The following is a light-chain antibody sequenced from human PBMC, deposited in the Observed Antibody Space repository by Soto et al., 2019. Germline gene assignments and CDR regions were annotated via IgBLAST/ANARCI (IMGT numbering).Light chain of an antibody. CDR1: QSISSW. CDR2: DAS. J-gene: IGKJ4*01. Sequence: DIQMTQSPSTLPASAGDRVTITCRASQSISSWLAWFQLKPGKAPKPLIYDASSLESGVPSRFSGSGSVAELTLTINSLQPDDFATYYCQQYNSYPLTFGGGTKVDIK. CDR3: QQYNSYPLT. V-gene: IGKV1-5*01.